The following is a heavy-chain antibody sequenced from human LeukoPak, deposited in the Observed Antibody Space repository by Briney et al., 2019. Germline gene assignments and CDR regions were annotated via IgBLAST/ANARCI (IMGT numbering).Heavy chain of an antibody. CDR3: ARADNYYDSSGYYE. J-gene: IGHJ4*02. D-gene: IGHD3-22*01. CDR1: GFTFATYA. CDR2: ITGSGRTT. Sequence: GGSLRLSCAASGFTFATYAMSWVRQAPGKGLKWVSGITGSGRTTYYADSVKGRFTISRDNSKNTLFLQLNSLRAEDTAVYYCARADNYYDSSGYYEWGQGTLVTVSS. V-gene: IGHV3-23*01.